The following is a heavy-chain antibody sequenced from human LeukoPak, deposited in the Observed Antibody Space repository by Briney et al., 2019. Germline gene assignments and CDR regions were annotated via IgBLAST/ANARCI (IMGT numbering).Heavy chain of an antibody. CDR1: GYDFTSVG. Sequence: VASVKVSCKASGYDFTSVGITWVRRAPGQGLEWMGWISPYNGNTRYAQKFQGRVAMTTDTSTTTAYMELRGLRFNYTAVYYCARAGPGSGWYFDYWGQGTLVTVSS. CDR2: ISPYNGNT. J-gene: IGHJ4*02. V-gene: IGHV1-18*01. CDR3: ARAGPGSGWYFDY. D-gene: IGHD6-19*01.